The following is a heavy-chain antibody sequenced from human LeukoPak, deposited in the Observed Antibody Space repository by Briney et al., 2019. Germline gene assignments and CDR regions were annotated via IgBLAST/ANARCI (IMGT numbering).Heavy chain of an antibody. CDR3: AGELWSST. CDR1: GGSISSGSYY. D-gene: IGHD2-21*01. V-gene: IGHV4-61*02. CDR2: IYTSGST. Sequence: SQTLSLTCTVSGGSISSGSYYWSWIRQPAGKGLEWFGRIYTSGSTNYNPSLKSRVTISVDTSKNQFSLKLSSVTAADTAVYYCAGELWSSTWGQGTLVTVSS. J-gene: IGHJ4*02.